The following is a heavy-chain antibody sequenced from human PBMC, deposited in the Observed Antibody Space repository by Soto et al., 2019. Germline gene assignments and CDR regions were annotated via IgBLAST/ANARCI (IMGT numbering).Heavy chain of an antibody. J-gene: IGHJ6*02. V-gene: IGHV3-23*01. D-gene: IGHD6-6*01. CDR3: ARDPYSSSYYYYYGMDV. CDR1: GFTFSSYA. Sequence: PGGSLRLSCAASGFTFSSYAMSWVRQAPGKGLEWVSAISGSGGSTYYADSVKGRFTISRDNSKNTLYLQMNSLRAEDTAVYYCARDPYSSSYYYYYGMDVWGQGTTVTVSS. CDR2: ISGSGGST.